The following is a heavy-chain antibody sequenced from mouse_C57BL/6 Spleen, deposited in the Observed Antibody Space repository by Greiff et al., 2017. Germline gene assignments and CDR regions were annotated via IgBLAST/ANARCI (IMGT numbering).Heavy chain of an antibody. CDR2: IYPGSGST. Sequence: QVQLQRPGAELVKPGASVKMSCKASGYTFTSYWITWVKQRPGQGLEWIGDIYPGSGSTNYNEKFKSKATLTVDTSSSTAYMQLSSLTSEDSAVYYCARKRTGMYYFDYWGQGTTLTVSS. J-gene: IGHJ2*01. CDR3: ARKRTGMYYFDY. D-gene: IGHD4-1*01. V-gene: IGHV1-55*01. CDR1: GYTFTSYW.